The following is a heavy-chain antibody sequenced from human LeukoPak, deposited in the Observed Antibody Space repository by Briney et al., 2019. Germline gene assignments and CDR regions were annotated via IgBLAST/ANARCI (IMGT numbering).Heavy chain of an antibody. D-gene: IGHD5-12*01. Sequence: SETLSLTCTVSGVSISSGRYYWRWIRQPGGKGLEWIVRIYISGSNTYNPSLKSRITISVDTSKNQLSLKLSSVTAADTAVYYCATDVDIVAGGLVWGQGTLVTVSS. J-gene: IGHJ4*02. CDR3: ATDVDIVAGGLV. CDR1: GVSISSGRYY. CDR2: IYISGSN. V-gene: IGHV4-61*02.